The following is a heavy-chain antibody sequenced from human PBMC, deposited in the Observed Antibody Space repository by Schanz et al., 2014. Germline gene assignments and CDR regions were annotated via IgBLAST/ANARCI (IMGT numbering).Heavy chain of an antibody. CDR3: ARDRRRYCSTASCLHDNWFDP. D-gene: IGHD2-2*01. V-gene: IGHV1-69*10. J-gene: IGHJ5*02. Sequence: QVQLVQSGAEVKKPGASVKVSCKASGYTFTSYGISWVRQAPGQGLEWMGWIIPILGIANYAQNFQGRVTITRDTSASTAYMELTSLRSEDTAVYFCARDRRRYCSTASCLHDNWFDPWGQGTLVIVSS. CDR1: GYTFTSYG. CDR2: IIPILGIA.